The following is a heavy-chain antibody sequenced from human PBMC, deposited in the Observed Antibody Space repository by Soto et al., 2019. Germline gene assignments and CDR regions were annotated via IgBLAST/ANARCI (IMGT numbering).Heavy chain of an antibody. CDR2: INAGNGNT. V-gene: IGHV1-3*01. D-gene: IGHD2-15*01. CDR1: GYTFTSYA. CDR3: ARGFRVAATRWWFDP. J-gene: IGHJ5*02. Sequence: ASVKVSCKASGYTFTSYAMHWVRQAPGQRLEWMGWINAGNGNTKYSQKFQGRVTITRDTSASTAYMELSSLRSEDTAVYYCARGFRVAATRWWFDPWGQGTRVTVSS.